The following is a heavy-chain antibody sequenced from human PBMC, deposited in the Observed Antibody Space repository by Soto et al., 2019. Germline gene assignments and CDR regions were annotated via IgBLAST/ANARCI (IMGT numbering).Heavy chain of an antibody. V-gene: IGHV1-2*04. CDR1: GYTFTGYY. J-gene: IGHJ4*02. D-gene: IGHD3-10*01. CDR2: INPNSGGT. CDR3: AGVSGSGSPRDSNFDY. Sequence: ASVKVSCKASGYTFTGYYMHWVRQAPGQGLEWMGWINPNSGGTNYAQKFQGWVTMTRDTSISTAYMELSRLRSDDTAVYYCAGVSGSGSPRDSNFDYWGQGTLVTVSS.